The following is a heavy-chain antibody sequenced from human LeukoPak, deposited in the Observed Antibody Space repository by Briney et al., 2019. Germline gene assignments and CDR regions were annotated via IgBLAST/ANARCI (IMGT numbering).Heavy chain of an antibody. CDR1: GFTFSNFW. CDR2: IKQDGSDK. CDR3: AKDGKNYFDY. V-gene: IGHV3-7*03. J-gene: IGHJ4*02. D-gene: IGHD1-26*01. Sequence: GGSLRLSCAASGFTFSNFWMSWVRQAPGKGLEWVANIKQDGSDKYYVDSVKGRFTISRDNSKNSLSLQMNSLRTEDTALYYCAKDGKNYFDYWGQGTLVTASS.